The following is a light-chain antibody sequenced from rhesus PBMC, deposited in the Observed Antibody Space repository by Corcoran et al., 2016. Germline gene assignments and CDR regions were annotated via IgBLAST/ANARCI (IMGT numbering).Light chain of an antibody. CDR2: KAS. J-gene: IGKJ2*01. CDR1: QTISSW. Sequence: DIQMTQSPSSLSASVGDTVTITCRASQTISSWLAWYQQKPGNTPKVLIYKASKLQPGVPSRFSGTGSGTEFTRTISSLQPEDFATYYCLQYNSSPYSFGQGTKVGI. V-gene: IGKV1-22*01. CDR3: LQYNSSPYS.